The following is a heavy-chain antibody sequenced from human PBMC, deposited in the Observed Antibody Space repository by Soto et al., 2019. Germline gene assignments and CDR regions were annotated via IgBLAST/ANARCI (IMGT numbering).Heavy chain of an antibody. CDR1: GFSLSTSGVG. J-gene: IGHJ4*02. D-gene: IGHD1-20*01. CDR3: AHRRLQITGNHYFDY. CDR2: IYLDDDK. V-gene: IGHV2-5*02. Sequence: QITLKESGPTLVKPTQTLTLTCTFSGFSLSTSGVGVGWIRQPPGKALEWLALIYLDDDKRYSPSLKSRLTITKDTPKKQVVLTMTNMDPVDTATYYCAHRRLQITGNHYFDYWGQGTLVIVSS.